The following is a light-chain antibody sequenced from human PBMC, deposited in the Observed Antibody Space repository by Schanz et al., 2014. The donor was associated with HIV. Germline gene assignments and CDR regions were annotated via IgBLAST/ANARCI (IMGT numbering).Light chain of an antibody. CDR1: QGVGTW. CDR3: QQANSFPLT. CDR2: EAS. Sequence: DIQMPQSPTSVSASVGDTVTITCRARQGVGTWLAWYQQKPGKAPKLLISEASSLQSGVPSRFSGRGSGTDFTLTISSLQPEDFATYFCQQANSFPLTFGGGTKVEIK. V-gene: IGKV1-12*01. J-gene: IGKJ4*01.